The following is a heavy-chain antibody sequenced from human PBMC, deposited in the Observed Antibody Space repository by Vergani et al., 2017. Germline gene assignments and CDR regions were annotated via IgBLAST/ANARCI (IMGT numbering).Heavy chain of an antibody. D-gene: IGHD1-14*01. CDR3: ARDLRLLYNRFDP. Sequence: QVQLVESGGGVVQRGRSLRLSCAASVFTFNQYVMHCVRQAPGKGLEWVAVTWYDGNNKQYADSVKGRFTISRDNSKSTMYLQMNSLRDEDTGVYYCARDLRLLYNRFDPWGQGTLVTVSS. CDR1: VFTFNQYV. CDR2: TWYDGNNK. V-gene: IGHV3-33*01. J-gene: IGHJ5*02.